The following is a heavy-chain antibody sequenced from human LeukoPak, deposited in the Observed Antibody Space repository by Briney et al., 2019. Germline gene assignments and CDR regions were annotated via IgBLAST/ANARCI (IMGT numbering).Heavy chain of an antibody. V-gene: IGHV4-39*01. J-gene: IGHJ4*02. CDR2: ISYSGSA. CDR3: ARPQFSGSYYY. D-gene: IGHD1-26*01. Sequence: PSETLSLTCSVSGDSISSSRYYWGWIRQPPGKGLEWIGSISYSGSASYNPSLKSRLTISVDTSKNQLSLKLSSVTAADTAVYYCARPQFSGSYYYWGPGTLVTVSS. CDR1: GDSISSSRYY.